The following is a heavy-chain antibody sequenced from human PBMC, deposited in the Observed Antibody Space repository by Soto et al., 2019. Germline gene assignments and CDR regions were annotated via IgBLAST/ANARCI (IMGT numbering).Heavy chain of an antibody. CDR3: ARVGGPAAGPNYYYYGMDV. Sequence: ASVKVSCKASGYTFTSYYMHWVRQAPGQGLEWMGIINPSGGSTSYAQKFQGRVTMTRDTSTSTVYMELSSLRSEDTAVYYCARVGGPAAGPNYYYYGMDVWGQGTTVTV. CDR1: GYTFTSYY. D-gene: IGHD6-13*01. J-gene: IGHJ6*02. V-gene: IGHV1-46*01. CDR2: INPSGGST.